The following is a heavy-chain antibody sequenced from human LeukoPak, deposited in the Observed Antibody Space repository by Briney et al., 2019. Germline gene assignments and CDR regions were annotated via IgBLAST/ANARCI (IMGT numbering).Heavy chain of an antibody. CDR3: AKDPPHSSGPNSPCFEF. CDR1: GYTFTGYY. J-gene: IGHJ4*02. D-gene: IGHD6-19*01. CDR2: INPNSGGT. Sequence: GASVKVSCKASGYTFTGYYMHWVRQAPGQGLEWMGWINPNSGGTNYAQKFQGRVTMTTDTSTSTAYMELRSLRSDDTAVYYCAKDPPHSSGPNSPCFEFWGQGTLVTVSS. V-gene: IGHV1-2*02.